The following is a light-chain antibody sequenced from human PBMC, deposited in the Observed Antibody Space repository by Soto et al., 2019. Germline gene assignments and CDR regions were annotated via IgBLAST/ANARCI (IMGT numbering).Light chain of an antibody. Sequence: NFMLTQPHSVSESPGKTVTISCTGSSGSIASNYVQWYQQRPGSAPTTVIYEDNQRPSGVPDRFSGSIDSSSNSASLTISGLKTEDEADYYWQSYDSSNHDVVFGGGTKVTVL. CDR2: EDN. CDR3: QSYDSSNHDVV. CDR1: SGSIASNY. V-gene: IGLV6-57*02. J-gene: IGLJ2*01.